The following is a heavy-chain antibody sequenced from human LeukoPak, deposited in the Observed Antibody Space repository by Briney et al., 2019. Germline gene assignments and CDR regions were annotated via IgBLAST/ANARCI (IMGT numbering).Heavy chain of an antibody. CDR2: ISSSSSYI. Sequence: GGSLRLSCAASGFTFSSYSMNWVRQAPGKGLEWVSSISSSSSYIYYADSVKGRFTISRDNAKNSLYLQMNSLRAEDTAVYYCASTFHSGSYEPDAFDIWGQGTMVTVSS. CDR3: ASTFHSGSYEPDAFDI. V-gene: IGHV3-21*01. D-gene: IGHD1-26*01. CDR1: GFTFSSYS. J-gene: IGHJ3*02.